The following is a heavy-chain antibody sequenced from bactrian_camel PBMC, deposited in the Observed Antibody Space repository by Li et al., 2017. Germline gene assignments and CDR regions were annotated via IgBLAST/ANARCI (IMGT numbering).Heavy chain of an antibody. CDR3: TKDRSYGTRNWVQST. D-gene: IGHD3*01. Sequence: VQLVESGGGLVQPGGSLRLSCAASGYTYSGHCMGWFRQAPGKEREGVAAIFPSGSRTYYADSVKGRFTISRDGTNDMLYLQLNSLKPEDTAMYYCTKDRSYGTRNWVQSTRGQGTQVTVS. CDR2: IFPSGSRT. CDR1: GYTYSGHC. J-gene: IGHJ4*01. V-gene: IGHV3S1*01.